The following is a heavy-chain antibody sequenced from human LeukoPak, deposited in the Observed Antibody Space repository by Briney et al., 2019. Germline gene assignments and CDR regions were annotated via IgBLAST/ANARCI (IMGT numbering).Heavy chain of an antibody. CDR1: GYTFTSYT. CDR3: AGPSLYCGGDCYSFDY. D-gene: IGHD2-21*02. J-gene: IGHJ4*02. CDR2: ISTGNGNT. Sequence: ASVKVSCKASGYTFTSYTMHWVRQAPGQRLEWMGWISTGNGNTKYSQEFQGRVTITRDTSASTAYMELSSLRSEDTAVYYCAGPSLYCGGDCYSFDYWGQGTLVTVSS. V-gene: IGHV1-3*03.